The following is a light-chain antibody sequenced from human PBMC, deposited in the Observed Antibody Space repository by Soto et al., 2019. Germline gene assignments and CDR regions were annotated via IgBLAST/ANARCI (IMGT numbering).Light chain of an antibody. Sequence: EIVLTQSPATLSLSPGERATLSCRASQSVSSYLAWYQQKPGQAPRLLIYDASNRATGIPARFSGSGSGTDFTLTISSLEPEDFPVYYWQQRSNWPAYTFGQGTKL. CDR2: DAS. CDR3: QQRSNWPAYT. J-gene: IGKJ2*01. CDR1: QSVSSY. V-gene: IGKV3-11*01.